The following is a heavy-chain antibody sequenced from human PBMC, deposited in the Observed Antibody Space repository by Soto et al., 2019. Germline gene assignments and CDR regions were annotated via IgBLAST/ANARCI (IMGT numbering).Heavy chain of an antibody. V-gene: IGHV3-74*03. D-gene: IGHD3-10*01. J-gene: IGHJ6*02. Sequence: EVRLEEAGGGFVQPGGSLRVSCSGSGFIFSSFWMHWVRQGPGKGLEWVSRINGDGGSLAYADSVKGRFSISRDNVKNTLHLQMNSLGAADTAVYFCAREGSLGLDVWGRGTTVTVSS. CDR1: GFIFSSFW. CDR3: AREGSLGLDV. CDR2: INGDGGSL.